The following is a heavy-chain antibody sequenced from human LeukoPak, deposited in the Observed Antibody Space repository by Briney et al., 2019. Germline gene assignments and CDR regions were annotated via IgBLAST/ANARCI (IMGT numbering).Heavy chain of an antibody. CDR3: ARGGGCSSTSCYTGGYFDY. D-gene: IGHD2-2*02. J-gene: IGHJ4*02. CDR1: GFTFSSYS. V-gene: IGHV3-21*01. CDR2: ISSSSSYI. Sequence: GGSLRLSCAASGFTFSSYSMNWVRQAPGKGLEWVSSISSSSSYIYYADSVKGRFTISRDNAKNSLYLQMNSLRAEDTAVYYCARGGGCSSTSCYTGGYFDYWGQGTLVTVSS.